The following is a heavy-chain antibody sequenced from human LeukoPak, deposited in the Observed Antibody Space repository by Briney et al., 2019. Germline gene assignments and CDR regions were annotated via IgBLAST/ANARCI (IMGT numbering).Heavy chain of an antibody. CDR1: GGSISSSSW. V-gene: IGHV4-4*02. CDR2: IYHSGST. Sequence: PSGTLSLTCAVSGGSISSSSWWSWVRQPPGKGLEWIGEIYHSGSTNYNPSLKSRVTISVDKSKNQFSLKLSSVTAADTAVYYCASRNAYYDSSGYYNPFDYWGQGTLVTVSS. CDR3: ASRNAYYDSSGYYNPFDY. J-gene: IGHJ4*02. D-gene: IGHD3-22*01.